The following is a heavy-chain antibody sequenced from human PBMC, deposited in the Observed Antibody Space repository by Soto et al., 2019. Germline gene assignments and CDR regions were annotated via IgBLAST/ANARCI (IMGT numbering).Heavy chain of an antibody. CDR2: ISSSSSYI. D-gene: IGHD5-12*01. CDR3: ARDPNSGYDLAYYFDY. Sequence: VGSLRLSCAASGFTFSSYSMNWVRQAPGKGLEWVSSISSSSSYIYYADSVKGRFTISRDNAKNSLYLQMNSLRAEDTAVYYCARDPNSGYDLAYYFDYWGQGTLVTVSS. V-gene: IGHV3-21*01. CDR1: GFTFSSYS. J-gene: IGHJ4*02.